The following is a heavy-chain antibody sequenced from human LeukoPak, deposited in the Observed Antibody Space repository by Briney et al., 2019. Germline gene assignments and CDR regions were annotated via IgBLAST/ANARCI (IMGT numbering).Heavy chain of an antibody. CDR1: GYTFTNYG. CDR2: VRVYNGNT. J-gene: IGHJ5*02. Sequence: ASVKVSCKASGYTFTNYGINWVRQAPGQGLEWMGWVRVYNGNTNYAQTPQGRVTMPTDTTTSTAYMALRSLRSDDTAVYYCARDKVYSSSNPYNWVDPWGQGTLVTVSS. CDR3: ARDKVYSSSNPYNWVDP. V-gene: IGHV1-18*01. D-gene: IGHD6-6*01.